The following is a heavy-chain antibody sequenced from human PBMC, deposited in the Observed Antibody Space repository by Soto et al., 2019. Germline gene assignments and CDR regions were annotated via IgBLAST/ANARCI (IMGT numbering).Heavy chain of an antibody. V-gene: IGHV1-8*01. CDR3: ARQGEIYGGNSVTKPGAYYYYGMDV. D-gene: IGHD2-21*02. CDR1: GYTFTSYD. J-gene: IGHJ6*02. Sequence: SVKFSCKASGYTFTSYDINWVRQATGQGLDWMGWMNPNSGNTGYAQKFQGRVTMTRNTSISTDYMELSSLRSEDTAVYYCARQGEIYGGNSVTKPGAYYYYGMDVWGQGTTVT. CDR2: MNPNSGNT.